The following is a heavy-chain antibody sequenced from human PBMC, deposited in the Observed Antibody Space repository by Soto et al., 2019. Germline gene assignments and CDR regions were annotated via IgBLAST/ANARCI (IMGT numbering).Heavy chain of an antibody. CDR3: ARDRLRPWELHSEDAFDT. CDR1: GYTFTSYA. Sequence: ASVKVSCKASGYTFTSYAMHWVRQAPGQRLEWMGWINAGNGNTKYSQKFQGRVTITRDTSASTAYMELSSLRSEDTAVYYCARDRLRPWELHSEDAFDTWGQGTMVTV. J-gene: IGHJ3*02. D-gene: IGHD1-26*01. CDR2: INAGNGNT. V-gene: IGHV1-3*01.